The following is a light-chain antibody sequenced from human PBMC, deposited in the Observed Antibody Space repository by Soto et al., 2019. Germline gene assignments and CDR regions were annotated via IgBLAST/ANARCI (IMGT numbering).Light chain of an antibody. V-gene: IGKV1-5*03. CDR3: QQYNGYSRT. CDR2: KAS. Sequence: DIQMTQSPSTLSASVGDRVTITCRASQSISSWLAWYQQKPGKAPKLLIYKASSLERGVPSRFSGSGSGTEFTLTISSMQPDDFATFYCQQYNGYSRTFGQGTKVDIK. J-gene: IGKJ1*01. CDR1: QSISSW.